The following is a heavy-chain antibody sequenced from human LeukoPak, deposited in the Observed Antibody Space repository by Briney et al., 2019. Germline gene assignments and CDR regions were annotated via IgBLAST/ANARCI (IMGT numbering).Heavy chain of an antibody. Sequence: LGGSLLLSCAASGFILTTYWMSWVRQAPGKGLEWVANINQDGTEKYYVASVKGRPTISRDNAKNSLYLQMNSLRAEDTAVYYCARGGGVFNLWGQGTLVTVSS. CDR3: ARGGGVFNL. CDR2: INQDGTEK. J-gene: IGHJ5*02. D-gene: IGHD3-16*01. CDR1: GFILTTYW. V-gene: IGHV3-7*01.